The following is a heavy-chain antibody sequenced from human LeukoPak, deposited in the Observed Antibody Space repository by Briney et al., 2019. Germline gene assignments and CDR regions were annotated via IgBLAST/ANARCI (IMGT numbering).Heavy chain of an antibody. J-gene: IGHJ5*02. V-gene: IGHV1-18*01. CDR2: ISAYNGNT. D-gene: IGHD6-13*01. Sequence: ASVKVSCKASGYTFTSYGISWVRQAPGQGLEWMGWISAYNGNTNYAQKLQSRVTMTTDTSTSTAYMELRSLRSDHTAVYYCARDQESIAAAGTEFDPWGQGTLVTVSS. CDR1: GYTFTSYG. CDR3: ARDQESIAAAGTEFDP.